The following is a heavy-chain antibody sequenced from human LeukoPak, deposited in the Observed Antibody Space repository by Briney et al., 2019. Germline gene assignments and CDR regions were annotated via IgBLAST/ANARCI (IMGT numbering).Heavy chain of an antibody. CDR2: ISGSGGST. CDR3: AKSWQWLENFDY. Sequence: GGSLRLSCAASGFTFSSYAMSWVRQAPGKGLEWVSAISGSGGSTYYADTVKGRCTISRDNSKNTLYLQMNSLRAEDTAVYYCAKSWQWLENFDYWGQGTLVTVSS. CDR1: GFTFSSYA. D-gene: IGHD6-19*01. J-gene: IGHJ4*02. V-gene: IGHV3-23*01.